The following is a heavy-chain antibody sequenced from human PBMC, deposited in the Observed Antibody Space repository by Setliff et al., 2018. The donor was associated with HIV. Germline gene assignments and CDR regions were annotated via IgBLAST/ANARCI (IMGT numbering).Heavy chain of an antibody. CDR1: GGSINNYY. CDR3: ARGGGAVYNFGWRKATYYFDS. J-gene: IGHJ4*02. V-gene: IGHV4-59*01. CDR2: IFYSGST. Sequence: SETLSLTCSVSGGSINNYYWSWIRQSPGKGLEWIGYIFYSGSTNYNPSLKSRVTFSVDTSKNQFSLRLTSVTAADTAIYYCARGGGAVYNFGWRKATYYFDSWGQGQLVTVSS. D-gene: IGHD1-20*01.